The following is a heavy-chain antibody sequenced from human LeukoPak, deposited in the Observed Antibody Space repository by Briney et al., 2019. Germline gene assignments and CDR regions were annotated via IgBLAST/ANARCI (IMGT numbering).Heavy chain of an antibody. Sequence: PGGSLRLSCAASGFTFSNYAMSWVRQAPGKGLEWVSGISGLGSNTYYADSVKGRFTISRDNSKNTLYLQMNSLRAEDTAVYYCAKGHMVRGSYGMDVWGKGTTVTVSS. CDR1: GFTFSNYA. V-gene: IGHV3-23*01. CDR2: ISGLGSNT. D-gene: IGHD3-10*01. CDR3: AKGHMVRGSYGMDV. J-gene: IGHJ6*04.